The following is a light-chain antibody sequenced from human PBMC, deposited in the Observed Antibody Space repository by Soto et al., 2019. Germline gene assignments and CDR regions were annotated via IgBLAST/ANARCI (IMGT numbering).Light chain of an antibody. V-gene: IGKV3-15*01. CDR3: QQYNNWPSPFT. CDR2: GAS. Sequence: EIVMTQSPATLSASPGERAILSCRASQSVSNNLAWYQQKPGQAPRLLIYGASTRATDTPARFSGSGYGTECALSISSLQSEDFAVYYCQQYNNWPSPFTFGQGTPLEIK. CDR1: QSVSNN. J-gene: IGKJ5*01.